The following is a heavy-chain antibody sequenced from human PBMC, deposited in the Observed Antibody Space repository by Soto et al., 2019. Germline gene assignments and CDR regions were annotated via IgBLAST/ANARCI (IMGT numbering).Heavy chain of an antibody. V-gene: IGHV3-53*02. Sequence: ELQLVETGGGLIQTGGSLRLSCAASGFSISSNYIAWVRQPPGKGLEWVSTTFSGGNTEYAASVKGRCSISRDNYKNTLYLQMDNLRDEDTAVYYCARKPPSAIQGWACGMDVWGQGTTVSVSS. D-gene: IGHD2-21*01. CDR2: TFSGGNT. CDR3: ARKPPSAIQGWACGMDV. J-gene: IGHJ6*02. CDR1: GFSISSNY.